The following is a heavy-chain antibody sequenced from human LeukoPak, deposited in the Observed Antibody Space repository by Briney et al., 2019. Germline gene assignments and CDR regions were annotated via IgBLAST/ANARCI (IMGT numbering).Heavy chain of an antibody. CDR2: ISGSGTTI. V-gene: IGHV3-48*03. CDR3: ARSAYAYSFDY. J-gene: IGHJ4*02. Sequence: PGGSLKLSCAASGFTFIDFGVNWVRQAPGKGLEWVSYISGSGTTIYYADSVKGRFAISRDNVKNSLSLRMNSLRAEDTAVYYCARSAYAYSFDYWGQGTLVSVS. D-gene: IGHD4-11*01. CDR1: GFTFIDFG.